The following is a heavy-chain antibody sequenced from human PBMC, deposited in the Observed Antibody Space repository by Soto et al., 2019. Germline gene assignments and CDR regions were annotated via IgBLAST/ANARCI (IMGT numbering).Heavy chain of an antibody. D-gene: IGHD3-3*01. V-gene: IGHV3-21*01. CDR2: ISSSSSYI. Sequence: PGGSLRLSCSASGFTFSSYSVNRVRQAQGKGLEWVSSISSSSSYIYYADSVKGRFTISRDNAKNSLYLQMNSLRAEDTAVYYCARDPGRSITIVAVVTEIYPINLFDAWALGT. CDR3: ARDPGRSITIVAVVTEIYPINLFDA. CDR1: GFTFSSYS. J-gene: IGHJ5*02.